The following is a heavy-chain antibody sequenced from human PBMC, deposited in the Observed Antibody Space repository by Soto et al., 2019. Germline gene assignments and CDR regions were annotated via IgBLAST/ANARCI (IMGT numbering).Heavy chain of an antibody. CDR1: GGSFSGYS. CDR2: INPSGGT. D-gene: IGHD3-3*01. V-gene: IGHV4-34*01. CDR3: ARASMVYGVVALSNWFDP. Sequence: SSETLSLTCGVNGGSFSGYSWTWIRQPPGKGLEWIGEINPSGGTKYTPSLESRVSISLDSSRNQFSLRLTSVTSADTAVYYCARASMVYGVVALSNWFDPWGQGTLVTVSS. J-gene: IGHJ5*02.